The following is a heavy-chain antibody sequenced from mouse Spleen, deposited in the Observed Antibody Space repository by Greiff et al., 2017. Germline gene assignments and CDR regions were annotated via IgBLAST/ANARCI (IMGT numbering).Heavy chain of an antibody. V-gene: IGHV5-17*01. Sequence: EVHLVESGGGLVKPGGSLKLSCAASGFTFSDYGMHWVRQTPEKGLEWVAYISSGSSTIYYADTVKGRFTISRDNAKNTLFLQMTSLRSEDTAMYYCARITAVVATNYAMDYWGQGTSVTVSA. J-gene: IGHJ4*01. CDR2: ISSGSSTI. D-gene: IGHD1-1*01. CDR1: GFTFSDYG. CDR3: ARITAVVATNYAMDY.